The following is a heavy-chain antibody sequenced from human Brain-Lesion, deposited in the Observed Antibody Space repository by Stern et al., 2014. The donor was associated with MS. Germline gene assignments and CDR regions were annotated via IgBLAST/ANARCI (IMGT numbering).Heavy chain of an antibody. CDR2: ISWNSGTI. V-gene: IGHV3-9*01. CDR1: GFTFDDYA. D-gene: IGHD1-14*01. J-gene: IGHJ4*02. Sequence: EAQLVESGGDLVQPGRSLRLSCAAFGFTFDDYAMPWVRQAPGKGLEWVAGISWNSGTIGYADSVKGRFTTSRDNAYSSLYLQMNSLRPEDTALYYCARDITGSSAYFAYWGQGTLVTVSS. CDR3: ARDITGSSAYFAY.